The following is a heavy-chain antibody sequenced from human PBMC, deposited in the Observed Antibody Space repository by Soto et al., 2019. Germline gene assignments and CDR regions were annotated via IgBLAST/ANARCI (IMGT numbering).Heavy chain of an antibody. CDR2: IIPLLGTA. D-gene: IGHD6-25*01. CDR3: ARDPVDLFGYMDV. J-gene: IGHJ6*02. Sequence: QGELVQSGAEVKKPGSSVNVSCKASEGTFSSYSITWVRQAPGQRLEWMGEIIPLLGTANYAQKFQGRVTITGDKSTSTIYMGLSSLRSDDTAVYYCARDPVDLFGYMDVWGQGTTVTVSS. CDR1: EGTFSSYS. V-gene: IGHV1-69*06.